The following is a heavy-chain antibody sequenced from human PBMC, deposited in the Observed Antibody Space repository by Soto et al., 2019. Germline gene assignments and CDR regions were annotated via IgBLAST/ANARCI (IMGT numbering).Heavy chain of an antibody. CDR2: IKSKTDGGTT. CDR3: TTARQAGYCSSTSCPYYYYYGMDV. J-gene: IGHJ6*02. D-gene: IGHD2-2*01. Sequence: PGGSLRLSCAASGFTFSNAWMSWVRQAPGKGLEWVGRIKSKTDGGTTDYAAPVKGRFTISRDDSKNTLYLQMNSLKTEDTAVYYCTTARQAGYCSSTSCPYYYYYGMDVWGQGTTVTV. V-gene: IGHV3-15*01. CDR1: GFTFSNAW.